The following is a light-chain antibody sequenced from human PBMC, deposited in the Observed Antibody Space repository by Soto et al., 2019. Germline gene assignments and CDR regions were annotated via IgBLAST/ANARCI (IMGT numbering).Light chain of an antibody. V-gene: IGKV1-8*01. Sequence: AIRMTQSPSSLSASTGDRVTITCRASQGISSYLAWYQQKPGKAPKLLIYAASTLQSGVPSRFSGSGSGTEFTLTISSLQPDDFATYYCQQYNSYSPWTFGQGTKVDI. CDR3: QQYNSYSPWT. J-gene: IGKJ1*01. CDR1: QGISSY. CDR2: AAS.